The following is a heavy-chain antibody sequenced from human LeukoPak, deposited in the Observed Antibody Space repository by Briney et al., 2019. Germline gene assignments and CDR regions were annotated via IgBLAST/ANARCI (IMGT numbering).Heavy chain of an antibody. V-gene: IGHV3-7*01. J-gene: IGHJ4*02. CDR3: ARDPESQKGRDGLDY. CDR1: GFSFSDYW. CDR2: IKTDGSAK. D-gene: IGHD1-14*01. Sequence: GGSLRLSCVASGFSFSDYWMSWVRQAPGKGLEWVASIKTDGSAKYCVDSLKGRFTISRDNAKNSLYLQMNNLRAEDTAVYYCARDPESQKGRDGLDYWVQGSLVTVAS.